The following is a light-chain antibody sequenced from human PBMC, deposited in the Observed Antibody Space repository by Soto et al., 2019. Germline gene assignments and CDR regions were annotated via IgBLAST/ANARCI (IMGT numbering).Light chain of an antibody. CDR3: QQSYSTPRT. J-gene: IGKJ1*01. Sequence: DIEMTQSPSSLSSSVGDIFTTTCRASQSISSYLNWYQQKPGKAPKLLIYAASSLQSEVPSRFSGSGSGTDFTLTISSLQPEDFATYYCQQSYSTPRTFGQGTKVDIK. CDR1: QSISSY. CDR2: AAS. V-gene: IGKV1-39*01.